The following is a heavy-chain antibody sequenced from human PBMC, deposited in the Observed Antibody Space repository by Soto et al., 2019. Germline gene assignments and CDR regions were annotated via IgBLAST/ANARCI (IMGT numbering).Heavy chain of an antibody. CDR1: GYSFSGYW. Sequence: PXESLKISFTGSGYSFSGYWITWVRQKPGKGLEWMGRIDPSDSQTYYSPSFRGHVTISVTKSITTVFLQWSSLRASDTAMYYCARQIYDSDTGPNFQYYFDSWGQGTPVTVSS. D-gene: IGHD3-22*01. V-gene: IGHV5-10-1*01. CDR3: ARQIYDSDTGPNFQYYFDS. CDR2: IDPSDSQT. J-gene: IGHJ4*02.